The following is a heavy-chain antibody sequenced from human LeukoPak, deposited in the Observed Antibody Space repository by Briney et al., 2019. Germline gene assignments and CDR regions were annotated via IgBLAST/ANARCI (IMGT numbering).Heavy chain of an antibody. CDR2: INPNSGGT. CDR3: ARDMVRGVIWFDP. J-gene: IGHJ5*02. V-gene: IGHV1-2*06. CDR1: GYTFTGYY. Sequence: ASVKVSCKASGYTFTGYYMHWVRQAPGLGLEWMGRINPNSGGTNYAQKFQGRVTMTRDTSISTAYMELSRLRSDDTAVYYCARDMVRGVIWFDPWGQGTLVTVSS. D-gene: IGHD3-10*01.